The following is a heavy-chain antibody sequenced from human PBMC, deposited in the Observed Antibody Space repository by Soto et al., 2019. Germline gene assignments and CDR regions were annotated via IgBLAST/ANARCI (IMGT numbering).Heavy chain of an antibody. CDR2: IWYDGSNK. Sequence: VQLVESGGGLVKPGGSLRLSCAASGFTFSSYSMNWVRQAPGKGLEWVAVIWYDGSNKYYADSVKGRFTISRDNSKNTLYLQMNSLRAEDTAVYYCARDLGYCSGGSCYEGGYWGQGTLVTVSS. D-gene: IGHD2-15*01. CDR1: GFTFSSYS. J-gene: IGHJ4*02. CDR3: ARDLGYCSGGSCYEGGY. V-gene: IGHV3-33*08.